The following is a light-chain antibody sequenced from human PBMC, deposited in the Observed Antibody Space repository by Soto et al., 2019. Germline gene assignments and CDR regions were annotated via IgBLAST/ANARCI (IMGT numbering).Light chain of an antibody. CDR3: ATWDATLTAVV. J-gene: IGLJ3*02. V-gene: IGLV1-51*01. Sequence: QSVLTQPPSVSAAPGQEVTISCSGSSSNIENNYISWYQRLPSAAPQLLIYDDDKRPSEVPARFSGSKSGTSATLAITGLQTGDEADYYCATWDATLTAVVFGGGTKLTVL. CDR1: SSNIENNY. CDR2: DDD.